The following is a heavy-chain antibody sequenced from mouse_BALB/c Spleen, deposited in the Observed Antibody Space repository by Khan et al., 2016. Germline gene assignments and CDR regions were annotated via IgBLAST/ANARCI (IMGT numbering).Heavy chain of an antibody. CDR1: GYSITSDYA. CDR2: ISYSGST. Sequence: EVQLQESGPGLVKPSQSLSLTCTVTGYSITSDYAWNWIRQFPGNKLEWMGYISYSGSTSYNSSLKSRISITRDTSKNQFFLQLNSVTTEDTATYYCARVVRRGGFDYWGQGTTLTVSS. CDR3: ARVVRRGGFDY. D-gene: IGHD2-14*01. V-gene: IGHV3-2*02. J-gene: IGHJ2*01.